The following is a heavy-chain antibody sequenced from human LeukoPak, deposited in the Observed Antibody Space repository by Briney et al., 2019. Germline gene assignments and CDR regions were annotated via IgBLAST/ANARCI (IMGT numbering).Heavy chain of an antibody. D-gene: IGHD6-19*01. V-gene: IGHV3-23*01. CDR2: ISGSGGST. J-gene: IGHJ4*02. CDR3: ARDLDRFGGWYEY. CDR1: GFTFRFYG. Sequence: GGTLRLSCVASGFTFRFYGMSWVRQAPGQGLEWVSFISGSGGSTYYADFMKGRFTISRDNSKNTLFLQMNSLRAEDTAVYYCARDLDRFGGWYEYWGQGTLVTVSS.